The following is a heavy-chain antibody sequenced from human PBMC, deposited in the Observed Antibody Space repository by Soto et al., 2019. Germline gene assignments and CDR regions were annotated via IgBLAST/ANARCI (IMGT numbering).Heavy chain of an antibody. Sequence: QVQLVQSGAEVKKPGASVKVSCKASGYSFTGYYIHWVRQAPGQGLEWMGWIIPSSGGTNYAQKFQGRVTMTRGTSISTAYMKLSRLRSDDTAMYYCAKGVDFGVTFDYWGQGTLVTVSS. CDR2: IIPSSGGT. J-gene: IGHJ4*02. CDR3: AKGVDFGVTFDY. CDR1: GYSFTGYY. V-gene: IGHV1-2*02. D-gene: IGHD4-17*01.